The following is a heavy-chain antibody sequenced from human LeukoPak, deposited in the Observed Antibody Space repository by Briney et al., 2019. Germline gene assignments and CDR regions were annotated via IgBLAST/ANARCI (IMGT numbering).Heavy chain of an antibody. D-gene: IGHD6-19*01. V-gene: IGHV1-18*01. CDR3: ARAIAVAGPFDY. CDR2: ISAYNGNT. J-gene: IGHJ4*02. CDR1: GYTFTSYG. Sequence: ASVKASCKASGYTFTSYGISWVRQAPGQGLEWMGWISAYNGNTNYAQKLQGRVTMTTDTSTSTAYMELRSLRSDDTAVYYCARAIAVAGPFDYWGQGTLVTVSS.